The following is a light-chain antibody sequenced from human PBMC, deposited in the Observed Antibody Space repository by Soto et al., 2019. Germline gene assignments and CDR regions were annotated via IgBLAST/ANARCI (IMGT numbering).Light chain of an antibody. CDR2: SSS. V-gene: IGKV1-39*01. J-gene: IGKJ1*01. CDR3: QQSYNTPRT. Sequence: ITLTQSPSEIATLVCSVFTIVCRASQSISNFLNWYQQRPGQAPKLLISSSSNVQSGVPSRFSGRGSGTDFTLTISGLQPEDAASYCCQQSYNTPRTFGQGTKVDIK. CDR1: QSISNF.